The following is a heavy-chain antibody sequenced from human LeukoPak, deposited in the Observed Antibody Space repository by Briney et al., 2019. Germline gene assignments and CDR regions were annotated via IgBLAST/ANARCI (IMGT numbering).Heavy chain of an antibody. CDR1: EFTFSDYS. D-gene: IGHD1-26*01. Sequence: KSGGSLRLSCAASEFTFSDYSMNWVRQAPGKGLEWVSFISSSSNYISYADSLKGRFTISRDNSKNTLYLQMNSLRAEDTAVYYCARQSGSYYGYYYYMDVWGKGTTVTVSS. CDR2: ISSSSNYI. V-gene: IGHV3-21*06. CDR3: ARQSGSYYGYYYYMDV. J-gene: IGHJ6*03.